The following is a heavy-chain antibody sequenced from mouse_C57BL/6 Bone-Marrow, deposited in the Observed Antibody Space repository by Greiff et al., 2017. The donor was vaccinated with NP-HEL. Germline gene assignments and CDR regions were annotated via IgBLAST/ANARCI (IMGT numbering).Heavy chain of an antibody. CDR1: GFSLTSYA. V-gene: IGHV2-9-1*01. Sequence: VKVVESGPGLVAPSQSLSITCTVSGFSLTSYAISWVRQPPGKGLEWLGVIWTGGGTNYNSALKSRLSISKDNSKSQVFLKMNSQKTDDTARYYCARKGSYDGRSGDYAMDYWGQGTSVTVSA. J-gene: IGHJ4*01. D-gene: IGHD1-1*01. CDR2: IWTGGGT. CDR3: ARKGSYDGRSGDYAMDY.